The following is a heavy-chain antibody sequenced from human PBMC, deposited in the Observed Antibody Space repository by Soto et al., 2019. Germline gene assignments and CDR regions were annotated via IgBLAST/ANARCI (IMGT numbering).Heavy chain of an antibody. J-gene: IGHJ3*02. CDR1: GYTFTSYA. CDR2: INAGNGNT. D-gene: IGHD2-2*02. Sequence: VNVSCKASGYTFTSYAMHWVRQAPGQRLEWMGWINAGNGNTKYSQKFQGRVTITRDTSASTAYMELSSLRSEDTAVYYCARDFPPGIVVVPAAIPGAFDIWGQGTMVTVSS. CDR3: ARDFPPGIVVVPAAIPGAFDI. V-gene: IGHV1-3*01.